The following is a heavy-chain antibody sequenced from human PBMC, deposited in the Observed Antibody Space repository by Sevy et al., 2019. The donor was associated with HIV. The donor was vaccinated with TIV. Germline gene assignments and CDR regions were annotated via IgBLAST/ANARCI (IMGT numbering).Heavy chain of an antibody. Sequence: GGSLRLSCAASGFTFSSYAMHWVRQAPGKGLEWVAVISYDGSNKYYADSVKGRFTISRDNSKNTLYLQMNSLRPEDSAVKYCARGVDGIESDPYYYYDGMDVWGQGPTVTVSS. D-gene: IGHD1-20*01. CDR2: ISYDGSNK. V-gene: IGHV3-30*04. J-gene: IGHJ6*02. CDR1: GFTFSSYA. CDR3: ARGVDGIESDPYYYYDGMDV.